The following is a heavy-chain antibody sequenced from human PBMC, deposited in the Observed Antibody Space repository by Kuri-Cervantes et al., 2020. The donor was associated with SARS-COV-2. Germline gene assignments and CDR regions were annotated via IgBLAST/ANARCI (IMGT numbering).Heavy chain of an antibody. CDR3: ARTMNLPYSSSSGLGYFDY. V-gene: IGHV3-30*03. Sequence: GESLKISCAASGFTFSNYGMHWVRQAPGKGLEWVAVISYDGSNKYYADSVKGRFTISRDNSKNTLYLQMNSLRAEDTAVYYCARTMNLPYSSSSGLGYFDYWGQGTLVTVSS. CDR1: GFTFSNYG. CDR2: ISYDGSNK. J-gene: IGHJ4*02. D-gene: IGHD6-6*01.